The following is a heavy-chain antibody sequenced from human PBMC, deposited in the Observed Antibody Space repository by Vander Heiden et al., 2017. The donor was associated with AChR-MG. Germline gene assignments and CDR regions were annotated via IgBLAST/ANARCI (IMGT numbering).Heavy chain of an antibody. D-gene: IGHD6-13*01. J-gene: IGHJ3*02. CDR2: IYHSGST. CDR3: ARGGSSSWHDAFDI. V-gene: IGHV4-30-2*01. Sequence: QLQLQESGSGLAKPSQTPSLTCAFPGGPIRSGGYSWSWIRQPPGKGLEWIGYIYHSGSTYYNPSLKSRVTISVDRSKNQFSLKLSSVTAADTAVYYCARGGSSSWHDAFDIWGQGKNGHRLF. CDR1: GGPIRSGGYS.